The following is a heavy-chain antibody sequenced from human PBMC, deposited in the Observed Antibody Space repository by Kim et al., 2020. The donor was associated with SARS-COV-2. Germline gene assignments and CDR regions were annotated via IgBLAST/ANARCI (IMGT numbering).Heavy chain of an antibody. CDR3: AKAPLGYCSGGSCYPFDY. CDR1: GFTFSSYA. V-gene: IGHV3-23*01. CDR2: ISGSGGST. Sequence: GGSLRLSCAASGFTFSSYAMSWVRQAPGKGLEWVSAISGSGGSTYYADSVKGRFTISRDNSKNTLYLQMNSLRAEDTAVYYCAKAPLGYCSGGSCYPFDYRGQGTLVTVSS. D-gene: IGHD2-15*01. J-gene: IGHJ4*02.